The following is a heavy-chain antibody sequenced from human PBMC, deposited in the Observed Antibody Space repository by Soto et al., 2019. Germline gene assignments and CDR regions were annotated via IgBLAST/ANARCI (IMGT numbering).Heavy chain of an antibody. CDR2: IIPILGIA. CDR3: AREEIQVPGCSGGSCYSGEQPRYYYYYYMDV. CDR1: GGTFSSYT. D-gene: IGHD2-15*01. Sequence: ASVKVSCKASGGTFSSYTISWVRQAPGQGLEWMGRIIPILGIANYAQKFQGRVTITADKSTSTAYMELSSLRSEDTAVYYCAREEIQVPGCSGGSCYSGEQPRYYYYYYMDVWGKGTTVTVSS. J-gene: IGHJ6*03. V-gene: IGHV1-69*04.